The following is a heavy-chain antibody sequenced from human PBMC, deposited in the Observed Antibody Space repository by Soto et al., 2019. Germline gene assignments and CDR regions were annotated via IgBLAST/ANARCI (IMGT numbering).Heavy chain of an antibody. CDR2: IYYSGST. J-gene: IGHJ4*02. Sequence: PSETLSLTCTVSGGSISGYYWSWIRQPPGKGLEWIGYIYYSGSTNYNPSLKSRVTISVDTSKNQFSLKLSSVTAADTAVYYCARVYAYYFDYWGQGTLVTV. CDR1: GGSISGYY. CDR3: ARVYAYYFDY. V-gene: IGHV4-59*01. D-gene: IGHD2-8*01.